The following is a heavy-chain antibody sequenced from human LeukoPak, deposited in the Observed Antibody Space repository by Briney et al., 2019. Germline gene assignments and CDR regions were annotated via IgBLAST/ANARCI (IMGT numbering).Heavy chain of an antibody. J-gene: IGHJ4*02. CDR2: IKTNSDGGTA. V-gene: IGHV3-15*01. D-gene: IGHD6-13*01. Sequence: GGSLRLSCAASGFTFSNAWMSWVRQAPGKGLEWVGRIKTNSDGGTADYAVPVKGRFTISRGDSKNTLYLQMNSLKTEDTAVYYCTQGAAPAYFDYWGQGTLVTVS. CDR1: GFTFSNAW. CDR3: TQGAAPAYFDY.